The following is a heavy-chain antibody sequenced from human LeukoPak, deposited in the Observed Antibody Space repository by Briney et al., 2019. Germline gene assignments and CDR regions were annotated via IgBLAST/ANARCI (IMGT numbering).Heavy chain of an antibody. D-gene: IGHD6-19*01. CDR1: GGSISSYY. Sequence: PSETLSLTCTVSGGSISSYYWNWIRQPPGKGLEWIGYIYDSGSTNYNPSLKSRVTISVDTSKNQFSLKLRSVTAADTAVYYCARVDSAVAIDYWGQGILVTVSS. CDR3: ARVDSAVAIDY. J-gene: IGHJ4*02. V-gene: IGHV4-59*01. CDR2: IYDSGST.